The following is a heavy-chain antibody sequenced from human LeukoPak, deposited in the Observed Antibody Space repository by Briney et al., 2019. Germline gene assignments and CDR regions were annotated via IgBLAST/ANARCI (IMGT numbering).Heavy chain of an antibody. J-gene: IGHJ4*02. Sequence: SETLSLTCAVYGGSFSGYYWSWIRQPPGKGLEWIGEINHSGSTNYNPSLKSRVTISVDTSKNQFSLKLSSVAAADTAVYYCARVGVVVTAIRNWGQGTLVTVSS. CDR2: INHSGST. CDR3: ARVGVVVTAIRN. V-gene: IGHV4-34*01. CDR1: GGSFSGYY. D-gene: IGHD2-21*02.